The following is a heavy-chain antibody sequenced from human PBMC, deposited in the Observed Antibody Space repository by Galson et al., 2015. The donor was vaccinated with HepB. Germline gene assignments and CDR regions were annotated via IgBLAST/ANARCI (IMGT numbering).Heavy chain of an antibody. CDR3: ARDRHGYCSSTSCYLKIVRLAGFDP. CDR2: ISYDGSNK. V-gene: IGHV3-30-3*01. J-gene: IGHJ5*02. CDR1: GFTFSSYA. Sequence: SLRLSCAASGFTFSSYAMHWVRQAPGKGLEGVAVISYDGSNKYYADSVKGRFTISRDNSKNTLYLQMNSLRAEDTAVYYCARDRHGYCSSTSCYLKIVRLAGFDPWGQGTLVTVSS. D-gene: IGHD2-2*01.